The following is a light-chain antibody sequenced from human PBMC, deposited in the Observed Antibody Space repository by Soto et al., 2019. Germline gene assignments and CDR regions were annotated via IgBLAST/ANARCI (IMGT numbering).Light chain of an antibody. CDR3: QQYGSSRFT. V-gene: IGKV3-20*01. CDR1: QSVSSSY. CDR2: GES. Sequence: EIVLTQSPGTLSLSPGERATLSCRASQSVSSSYLAWYQQKPGQAPRLLIYGESSRATGIPDRFSGSGSGTDFTLTIRRLEPEDFAVYYCQQYGSSRFTFGPGTKGDI. J-gene: IGKJ3*01.